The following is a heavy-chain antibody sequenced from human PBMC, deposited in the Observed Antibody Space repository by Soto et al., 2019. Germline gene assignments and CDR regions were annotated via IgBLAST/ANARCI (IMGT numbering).Heavy chain of an antibody. CDR3: GRALRQWLADAFDI. J-gene: IGHJ3*02. Sequence: GGSLRLSCAASGFTFSSYSMNWVRQAPGKGLEWVSYISTTSDTKYYADSVKGRFTISRDNAKNSLYLQINSLRDEDTAVYYCGRALRQWLADAFDIWGRGTMVTVSS. CDR2: ISTTSDTK. CDR1: GFTFSSYS. D-gene: IGHD6-19*01. V-gene: IGHV3-48*02.